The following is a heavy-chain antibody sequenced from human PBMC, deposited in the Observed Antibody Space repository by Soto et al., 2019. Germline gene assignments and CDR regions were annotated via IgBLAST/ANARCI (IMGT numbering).Heavy chain of an antibody. CDR3: AKDNYGDYYYYGMDV. CDR2: IGGSGSTT. CDR1: GFTFSSYA. V-gene: IGHV3-23*01. D-gene: IGHD4-17*01. Sequence: EVQLLESGGGLVQPGGSLRVSCAASGFTFSSYAMNWVRQAPGKGLEWVSSIGGSGSTTYYADSVKGRFTISRDNSKNTLYLQMNSLTAEDTAVYYCAKDNYGDYYYYGMDVLGQGTTVTVSS. J-gene: IGHJ6*02.